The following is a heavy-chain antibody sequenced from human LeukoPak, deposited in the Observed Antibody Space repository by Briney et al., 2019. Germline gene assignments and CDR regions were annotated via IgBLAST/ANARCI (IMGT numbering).Heavy chain of an antibody. D-gene: IGHD3-10*01. V-gene: IGHV5-51*01. CDR2: IYPGDSDT. J-gene: IGHJ5*02. Sequence: GASLKISCKGSGSGFTSYWIGWGRRMPGKGLEWMGIIYPGDSDTSYSPSFQGQVTISADKSISTAYLQWSSLKASDTAMYYCARLTRITMVRGVIKAVRDWFDPWGQGTLVTVSS. CDR3: ARLTRITMVRGVIKAVRDWFDP. CDR1: GSGFTSYW.